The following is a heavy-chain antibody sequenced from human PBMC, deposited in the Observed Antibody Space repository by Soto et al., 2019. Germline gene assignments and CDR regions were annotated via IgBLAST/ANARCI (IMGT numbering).Heavy chain of an antibody. CDR1: GGTFSSYA. V-gene: IGHV1-69*13. CDR2: IIPIFGTA. J-gene: IGHJ6*02. D-gene: IGHD2-2*01. Sequence: ASVKVSCKASGGTFSSYAISWVRQAPGQGLEWMGGIIPIFGTAKYAQKIQGRVTITADESTSTAYMELSSLRTEDTAEYYYGSHHPGYCSSTSCYFYYGMDVWGQGTTVTVSS. CDR3: GSHHPGYCSSTSCYFYYGMDV.